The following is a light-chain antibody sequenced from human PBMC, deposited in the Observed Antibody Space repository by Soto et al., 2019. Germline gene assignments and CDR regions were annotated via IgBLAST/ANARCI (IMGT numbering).Light chain of an antibody. J-gene: IGKJ1*01. CDR3: HQYGSSPWT. V-gene: IGKV3-20*01. CDR2: GAT. Sequence: EIVLTQSPGTLSLSPGERATLSCRAGQSLSSNALAWYQQKGGQAPRLLVFGATNRATGIPDRFTGSGSGADFTLTITRLEPEDFAVYYCHQYGSSPWTFGQGTKVEIK. CDR1: QSLSSNA.